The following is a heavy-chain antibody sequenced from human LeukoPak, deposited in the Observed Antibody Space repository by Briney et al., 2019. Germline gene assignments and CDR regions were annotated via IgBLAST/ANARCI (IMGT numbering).Heavy chain of an antibody. J-gene: IGHJ4*02. V-gene: IGHV3-23*01. CDR2: ISGSGGST. CDR3: AKGLRFFPFLYYFDY. CDR1: GFTFSSYA. Sequence: GGSLRLSCAASGFTFSSYAVSWVRQAPGKGLEWVSAISGSGGSTYYADSVKGRFTISRDNSKNTLYLQMNSLRAEDTAVYYCAKGLRFFPFLYYFDYWGQGTLVTVSS. D-gene: IGHD3-3*01.